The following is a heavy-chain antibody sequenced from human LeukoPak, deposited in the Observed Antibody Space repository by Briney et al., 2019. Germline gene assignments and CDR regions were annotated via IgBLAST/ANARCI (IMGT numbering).Heavy chain of an antibody. CDR3: ARDLWFGELSRSFDY. Sequence: GGSLRLPCAASGFTFSSYAMHWVRQAPGKGLEWVAVISYDGSNKYYADSVKGRFTISRDNSKNALYLQMNSLRAEDTAVYYCARDLWFGELSRSFDYWGQGTLVTVSS. CDR2: ISYDGSNK. CDR1: GFTFSSYA. D-gene: IGHD3-10*01. V-gene: IGHV3-30-3*01. J-gene: IGHJ4*02.